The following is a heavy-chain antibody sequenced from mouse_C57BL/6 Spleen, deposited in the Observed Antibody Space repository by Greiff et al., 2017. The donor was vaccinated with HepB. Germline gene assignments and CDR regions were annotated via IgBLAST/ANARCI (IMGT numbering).Heavy chain of an antibody. CDR3: APHYYGSSYHWYFDV. V-gene: IGHV1-82*01. CDR2: IYPGDGDT. CDR1: GYAFSSSW. J-gene: IGHJ1*03. D-gene: IGHD1-1*01. Sequence: QVQLQQSGPELVKPGASVKMSCKASGYAFSSSWMNWVKQRPGKGLEWIGRIYPGDGDTNYNGKFKGKATLTADKSSSTAYMQLRSLTSEDSAVYFCAPHYYGSSYHWYFDVWGTGTTVTVSS.